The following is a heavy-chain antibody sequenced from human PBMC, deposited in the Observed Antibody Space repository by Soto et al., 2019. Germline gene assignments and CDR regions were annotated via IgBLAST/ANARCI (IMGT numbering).Heavy chain of an antibody. CDR1: GYIFSDYG. CDR2: ISGYSGNA. Sequence: QVHVVQSGAEVKRPGDSVKVSCKTSGYIFSDYGINWVRQAPGQGLEWMGWISGYSGNANLAQKFQGRVTMSRDTATGTAYMGVRSLRSDDTAVYYCAKRTSGTTWGESDYWGQGTLVTVSS. J-gene: IGHJ4*02. D-gene: IGHD4-17*01. CDR3: AKRTSGTTWGESDY. V-gene: IGHV1-18*04.